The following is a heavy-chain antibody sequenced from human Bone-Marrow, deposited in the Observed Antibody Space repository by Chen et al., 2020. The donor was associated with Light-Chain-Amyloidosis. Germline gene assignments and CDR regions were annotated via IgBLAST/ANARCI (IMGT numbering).Heavy chain of an antibody. CDR2: ISGDGGST. V-gene: IGHV3-43*02. CDR1: GFTFVDYA. CDR3: AKDKRGSSSSWSHYFDY. D-gene: IGHD6-13*01. Sequence: EVQLVESGGGVVQPGGALRLSCAASGFTFVDYAMHWVRPAPGKGLEWVSLISGDGGSTYYADSVKGRFTISRDNSKNSLYLQMNSLRTEDTALYYCAKDKRGSSSSWSHYFDYWGQGTLVTVSS. J-gene: IGHJ4*02.